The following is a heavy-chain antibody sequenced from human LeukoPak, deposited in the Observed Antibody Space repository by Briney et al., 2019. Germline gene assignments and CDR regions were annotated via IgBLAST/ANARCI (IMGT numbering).Heavy chain of an antibody. D-gene: IGHD4-17*01. CDR3: AKDSSTGTPYY. J-gene: IGHJ4*02. V-gene: IGHV3-30*18. Sequence: GGSLRLSCAASGFTFSSYGMHWVRQAPGKGLEWVAVISYDGSNKYYADSVKGRFTISRDNSKNTLYLQMNSLRAEDTAVYYCAKDSSTGTPYYWGQRTLVTVSS. CDR1: GFTFSSYG. CDR2: ISYDGSNK.